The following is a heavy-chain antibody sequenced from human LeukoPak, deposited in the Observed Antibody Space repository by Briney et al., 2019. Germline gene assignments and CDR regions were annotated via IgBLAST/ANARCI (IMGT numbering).Heavy chain of an antibody. V-gene: IGHV3-21*04. CDR2: ISSSSSYI. CDR3: AKDNSYYGSGSYFDY. CDR1: GFTFSSYS. D-gene: IGHD3-10*01. Sequence: GGSLRLSCAASGFTFSSYSINWVRQAPGKGLEWVSSISSSSSYIYYADSVKGRFTISRDNAKNSLYLQMNSLRAEDTALYYCAKDNSYYGSGSYFDYWGQGTLVTVSS. J-gene: IGHJ4*02.